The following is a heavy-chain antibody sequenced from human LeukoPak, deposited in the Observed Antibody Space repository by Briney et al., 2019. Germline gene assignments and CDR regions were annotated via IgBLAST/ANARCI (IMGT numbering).Heavy chain of an antibody. J-gene: IGHJ4*02. CDR3: AKISPTGGFDY. V-gene: IGHV3-30*02. Sequence: GGSLRLSCAASGFTFSSYDMHWVRQAPGKGLEWVTFMRDDGSDKKYIDSVMGRFAISRDISKNTLYLQMNRLRAEDTALYYCAKISPTGGFDYWGQGTLVTVSS. D-gene: IGHD1-14*01. CDR2: MRDDGSDK. CDR1: GFTFSSYD.